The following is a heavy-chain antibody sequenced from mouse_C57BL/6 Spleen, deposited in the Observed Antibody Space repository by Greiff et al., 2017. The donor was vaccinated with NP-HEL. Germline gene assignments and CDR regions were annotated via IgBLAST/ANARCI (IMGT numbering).Heavy chain of an antibody. J-gene: IGHJ2*01. V-gene: IGHV5-4*01. CDR3: ARETGFDY. D-gene: IGHD4-1*01. CDR2: ISDGGSYT. Sequence: EVKLVESGGGLVKPGGSLKLSCAASGFTFSSYAMFWVRQTPEKRLEWVATISDGGSYTYYPDNVKGRFTISRDNAKNNLYLQMSHLKSEDTAMYYCARETGFDYWGQGTTLTVSS. CDR1: GFTFSSYA.